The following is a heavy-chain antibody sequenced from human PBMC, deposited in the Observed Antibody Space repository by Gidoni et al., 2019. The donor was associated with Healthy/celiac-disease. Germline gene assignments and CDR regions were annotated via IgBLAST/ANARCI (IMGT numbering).Heavy chain of an antibody. CDR1: GFTFSSYW. Sequence: EVQLVESGGGLVQPGGSLRLSCAASGFTFSSYWMSWVRQAPGKGLEWVANIKQDGSEKYYVDSVKGRFTISRDNAKNSLYLQMNSLRAEDTAVYYCAGEMYYDILTGPVWGQGTTVTVSS. CDR3: AGEMYYDILTGPV. V-gene: IGHV3-7*01. D-gene: IGHD3-9*01. CDR2: IKQDGSEK. J-gene: IGHJ6*02.